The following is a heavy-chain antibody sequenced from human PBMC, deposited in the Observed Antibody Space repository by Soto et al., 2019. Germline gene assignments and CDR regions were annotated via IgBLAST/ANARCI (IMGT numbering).Heavy chain of an antibody. Sequence: TGGSLRLSFAASGFTFSSYGMHWVRPAPGKGLEWVAVISYDGSNKYYADSVKGRFTISRDNSKNTLYLQMNSLRAEDTAVYYCAKLAVAGTRVYYYGMDVWGQGTTVTVSS. D-gene: IGHD6-19*01. CDR3: AKLAVAGTRVYYYGMDV. CDR1: GFTFSSYG. CDR2: ISYDGSNK. J-gene: IGHJ6*02. V-gene: IGHV3-30*18.